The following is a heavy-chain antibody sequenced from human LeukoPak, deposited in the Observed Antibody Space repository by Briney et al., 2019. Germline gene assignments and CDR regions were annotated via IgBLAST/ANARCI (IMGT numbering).Heavy chain of an antibody. V-gene: IGHV3-53*01. CDR3: ARDGSRWPFEY. Sequence: GGSLRLSCAASGFTVSTSYMSWVRQAPGKGLEWVSAIHFGGTTYYADSVKGRFTVSRDISKNTLYLQMNSLRAEDTALYYCARDGSRWPFEYWGQGTLVTVSS. D-gene: IGHD4-23*01. J-gene: IGHJ4*02. CDR2: IHFGGTT. CDR1: GFTVSTSY.